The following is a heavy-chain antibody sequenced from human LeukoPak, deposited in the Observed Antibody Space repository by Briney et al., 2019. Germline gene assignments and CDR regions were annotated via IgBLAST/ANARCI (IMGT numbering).Heavy chain of an antibody. CDR3: ARGRYYYDSSGPRSLWDWFDP. CDR1: GGSISSYY. Sequence: PSETLSLTCTVSGGSISSYYWSWIRQPAGKGLEWIGRIHTSGSPNYNPSLKSRVTMSVDTSKNQFSLKLSSVTAADTAVYYCARGRYYYDSSGPRSLWDWFDPWGQGTLVTVSS. V-gene: IGHV4-4*07. D-gene: IGHD3-22*01. J-gene: IGHJ5*02. CDR2: IHTSGSP.